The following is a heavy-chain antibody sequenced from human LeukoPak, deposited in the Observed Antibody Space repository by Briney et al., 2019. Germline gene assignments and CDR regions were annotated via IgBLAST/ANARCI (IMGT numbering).Heavy chain of an antibody. Sequence: PGGSLRLSCAASGFTFSNAWMSWVRQAPGKGLEWVSAISGSGGSTYYADSVKGRFTISRDNSKNTLYLQTNSLRAEDTAVYYCAKGRDRYYGSGSYYNAFDYWGQGTLVTVSS. V-gene: IGHV3-23*01. D-gene: IGHD3-10*01. CDR3: AKGRDRYYGSGSYYNAFDY. J-gene: IGHJ4*02. CDR2: ISGSGGST. CDR1: GFTFSNAW.